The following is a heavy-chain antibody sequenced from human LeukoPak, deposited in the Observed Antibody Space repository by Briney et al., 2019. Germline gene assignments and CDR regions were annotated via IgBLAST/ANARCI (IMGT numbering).Heavy chain of an antibody. D-gene: IGHD3-10*01. CDR1: GFTFSSYS. CDR3: ARDWVMVREYLPGMGFDY. J-gene: IGHJ4*02. V-gene: IGHV3-21*01. CDR2: ISSSSSYI. Sequence: GGSLRLSCTASGFTFSSYSINWVRQAPGKGLEWVSSISSSSSYIYYADSVKGRFTISRDNAKNSLYLQMNSLRAEDTAVYYCARDWVMVREYLPGMGFDYWGQGTLVTVSS.